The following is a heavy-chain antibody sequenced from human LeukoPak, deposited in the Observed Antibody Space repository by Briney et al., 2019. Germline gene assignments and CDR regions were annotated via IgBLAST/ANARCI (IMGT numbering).Heavy chain of an antibody. J-gene: IGHJ4*02. CDR1: GFIFSSYW. V-gene: IGHV3-74*01. CDR3: ARVPSTQWLVYYFDY. D-gene: IGHD6-19*01. CDR2: INRDGSST. Sequence: GGSLRLSCAASGFIFSSYWMHWVRHAPGKGVVWVSRINRDGSSTTYADSVEGRFTISRDNAKNTLYMQMNSLRPEDTAVYYCARVPSTQWLVYYFDYWRQPTLVTVSS.